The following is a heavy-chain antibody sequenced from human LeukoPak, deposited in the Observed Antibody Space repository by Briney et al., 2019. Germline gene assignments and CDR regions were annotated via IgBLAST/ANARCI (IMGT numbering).Heavy chain of an antibody. CDR1: GYSFTSYW. CDR2: IYPGDSDT. V-gene: IGHV5-51*01. CDR3: ARQSSSYDILTGYSTNNWFDP. D-gene: IGHD3-9*01. J-gene: IGHJ5*02. Sequence: GESLQISSKGSGYSFTSYWIGWVRQMPGKGLEWMGIIYPGDSDTRYSPSFQGQVTISADKSISTAYLQWSSLKASDTAMYYCARQSSSYDILTGYSTNNWFDPWGQGTLVTVSS.